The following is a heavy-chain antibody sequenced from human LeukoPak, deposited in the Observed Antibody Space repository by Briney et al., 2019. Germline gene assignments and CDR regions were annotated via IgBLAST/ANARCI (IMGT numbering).Heavy chain of an antibody. CDR3: ARGFWSGYYGMDV. CDR1: GYTFTCSY. CDR2: INPNSGGA. V-gene: IGHV1-2*06. Sequence: ASVRVSCKASGYTFTCSYMHWVRQAPGQGLEWMGRINPNSGGAIYAQNFQGRVTMTRDTSISTAYMELSRLRSDDTAVYYCARGFWSGYYGMDVWGQGTTVTVSS. J-gene: IGHJ6*02. D-gene: IGHD3-3*01.